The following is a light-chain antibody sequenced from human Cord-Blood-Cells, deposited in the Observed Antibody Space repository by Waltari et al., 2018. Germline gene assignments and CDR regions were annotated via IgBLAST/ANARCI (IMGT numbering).Light chain of an antibody. Sequence: QSALTQPASVSGSPAQSLTISCTGTSSDVGSYNLVTWYQQHPGKAPKLMIYEGSKRPSGVSNRFSGSKSGNTASLTISGLQAEDEADYYCCSYAGSSTLFGGGTKLTVL. CDR3: CSYAGSSTL. V-gene: IGLV2-23*01. CDR1: SSDVGSYNL. J-gene: IGLJ3*02. CDR2: EGS.